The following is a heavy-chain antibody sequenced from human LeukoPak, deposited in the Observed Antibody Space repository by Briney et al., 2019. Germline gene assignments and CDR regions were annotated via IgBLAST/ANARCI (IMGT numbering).Heavy chain of an antibody. Sequence: GASVKVSCKASGYMFTIYGISGGRQAPGQGVEWMGWISVHNGNTKYAQKFQGRVTMTTDTSTSTAYMELRSLRSDDTAVYYCARARNPLDYYYYMDVWGKGTTVTVSS. V-gene: IGHV1-18*01. CDR3: ARARNPLDYYYYMDV. CDR1: GYMFTIYG. CDR2: ISVHNGNT. J-gene: IGHJ6*03.